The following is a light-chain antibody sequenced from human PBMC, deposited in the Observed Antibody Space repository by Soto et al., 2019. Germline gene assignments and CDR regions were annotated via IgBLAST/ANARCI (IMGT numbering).Light chain of an antibody. CDR3: QQYNNWPPGYT. J-gene: IGKJ2*01. Sequence: EIVMTQSPATLSVSPGERATLSCRASQSVSSNLAWYQQXXXXXXRLLIYGASTRATGIPARFSGSGSGTEFTLTISSLQSEDFAVYYCQQYNNWPPGYTFGQGTKLEIK. CDR1: QSVSSN. CDR2: GAS. V-gene: IGKV3-15*01.